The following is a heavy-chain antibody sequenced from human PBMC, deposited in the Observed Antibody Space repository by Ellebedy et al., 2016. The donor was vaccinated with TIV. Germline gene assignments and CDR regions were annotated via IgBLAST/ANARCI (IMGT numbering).Heavy chain of an antibody. CDR3: ARKGPSITMVRGVNWFDP. D-gene: IGHD3-10*01. Sequence: SETLSLTCSVSGGSISSSSHYWGWIRQPPGKGLEWIGSIYYTGSTYYNPSLKRRVTISVDTSKNQFSLNLNSLTAADTAVYYCARKGPSITMVRGVNWFDPWGQGTLVTVSS. CDR2: IYYTGST. V-gene: IGHV4-39*01. J-gene: IGHJ5*02. CDR1: GGSISSSSHY.